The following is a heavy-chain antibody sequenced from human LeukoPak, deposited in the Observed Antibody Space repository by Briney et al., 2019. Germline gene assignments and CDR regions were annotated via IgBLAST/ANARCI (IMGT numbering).Heavy chain of an antibody. J-gene: IGHJ4*02. Sequence: SVKVSCKASGGTFSSYAISWVRQAPGQGLEWMGGIIPIFGTANYAQKFQGRVTITADESTSTAYMELSSLRSEDTAVYYCARGGRDYYDSSGYPHFDYWGQGTLVTVSS. CDR2: IIPIFGTA. CDR1: GGTFSSYA. V-gene: IGHV1-69*01. D-gene: IGHD3-22*01. CDR3: ARGGRDYYDSSGYPHFDY.